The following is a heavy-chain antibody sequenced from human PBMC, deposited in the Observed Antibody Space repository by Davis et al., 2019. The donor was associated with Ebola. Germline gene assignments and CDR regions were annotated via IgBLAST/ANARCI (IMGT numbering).Heavy chain of an antibody. CDR3: ASRPGSYSYTPY. CDR2: IYYSGST. Sequence: ESLKISCTVSGGSISSSSYYWGWIRQPPGKGLEWIGSIYYSGSTYYNPSLKSRVTISVDTSKNQFSLKLSSVTAADTAVYYCASRPGSYSYTPYWGQGTLVTVSS. J-gene: IGHJ4*02. CDR1: GGSISSSSYY. V-gene: IGHV4-39*01. D-gene: IGHD5-18*01.